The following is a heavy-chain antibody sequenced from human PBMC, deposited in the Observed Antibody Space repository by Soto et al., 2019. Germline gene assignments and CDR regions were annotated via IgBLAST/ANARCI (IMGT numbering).Heavy chain of an antibody. V-gene: IGHV3-64*02. D-gene: IGHD3-10*01. Sequence: GGSLRLSCVASGFTFSNSAMYWVRQAPGKGLECASSISSNGGSTYYADSVKGRFTISRDNSKNTLYLQMGSLRADDMAVYYCATVGNYGNFDYWGQGTLVTVSS. CDR2: ISSNGGST. J-gene: IGHJ4*02. CDR1: GFTFSNSA. CDR3: ATVGNYGNFDY.